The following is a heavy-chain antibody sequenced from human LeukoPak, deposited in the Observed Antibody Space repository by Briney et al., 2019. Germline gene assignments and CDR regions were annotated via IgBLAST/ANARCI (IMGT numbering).Heavy chain of an antibody. V-gene: IGHV3-30*19. CDR1: GFTFSSYG. J-gene: IGHJ6*02. D-gene: IGHD5-18*01. Sequence: PGGSLRLSCAASGFTFSSYGMHWVRQAPGKGLEWVAVIWYDGSNKYYADSVKGRFTISRDNSKNTLYLQMNSLRAEDTAVYYCARDRVQLCLDVWGQGTTVTVSS. CDR2: IWYDGSNK. CDR3: ARDRVQLCLDV.